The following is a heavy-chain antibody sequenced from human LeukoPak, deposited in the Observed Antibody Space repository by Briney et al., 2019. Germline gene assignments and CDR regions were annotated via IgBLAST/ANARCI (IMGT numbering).Heavy chain of an antibody. CDR3: ARVRREWGWLHGQSGAFDI. D-gene: IGHD5-24*01. Sequence: GESLKISCKGSGYTFTSYWIGWVRQMSGKGLEWMGIIYPGDSDTRYSPSFQGQVTISADKSISAAYLQWSSLKASDTAMYYCARVRREWGWLHGQSGAFDIWGQGTMVTVSS. CDR2: IYPGDSDT. V-gene: IGHV5-51*01. J-gene: IGHJ3*02. CDR1: GYTFTSYW.